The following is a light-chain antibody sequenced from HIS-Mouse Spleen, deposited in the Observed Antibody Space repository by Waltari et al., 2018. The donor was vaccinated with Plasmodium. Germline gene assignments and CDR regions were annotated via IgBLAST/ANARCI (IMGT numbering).Light chain of an antibody. CDR3: YSTDSSGNHRV. CDR2: EDS. CDR1: ALPTQY. Sequence: SYELTQPPSLSVSPGQTARIPCPGDALPTQYPYWYQQKSGQAPVLLIYEDSKRPSGIPERFSGSSSGTMATLTISGAQVEDEADYYCYSTDSSGNHRVFGGGTKLTVL. J-gene: IGLJ3*02. V-gene: IGLV3-10*01.